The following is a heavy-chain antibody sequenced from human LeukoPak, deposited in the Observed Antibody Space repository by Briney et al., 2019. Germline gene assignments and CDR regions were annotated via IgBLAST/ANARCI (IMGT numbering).Heavy chain of an antibody. CDR2: ISAYNGNT. V-gene: IGHV1-18*01. D-gene: IGHD5-18*01. CDR3: VRDLGVDTSMIFFDF. CDR1: GYTFTDFG. J-gene: IGHJ4*02. Sequence: ASVKVSCKASGYTFTDFGVSWVRQAHGQGLEWMGWISAYNGNTNYVQKFQGRVTMTTDISTSTAYMELRSLRSDDTAVFFCVRDLGVDTSMIFFDFWGQGTRVTVSS.